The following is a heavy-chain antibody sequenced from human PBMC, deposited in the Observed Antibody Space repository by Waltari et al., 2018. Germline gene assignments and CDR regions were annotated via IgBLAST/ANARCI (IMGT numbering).Heavy chain of an antibody. V-gene: IGHV3-23*01. Sequence: EVQLLESGGGLVQPGGSLRLSCAASGFNFSSYAMSWVRQAPGKGLEWVSAISGSGGSTYYADSVKGRFTISRDNSKNTLYLQMNSLRAEDTAVYYCAKGEVGATTLDYWGQGTLVTVSS. J-gene: IGHJ4*02. CDR1: GFNFSSYA. D-gene: IGHD1-26*01. CDR3: AKGEVGATTLDY. CDR2: ISGSGGST.